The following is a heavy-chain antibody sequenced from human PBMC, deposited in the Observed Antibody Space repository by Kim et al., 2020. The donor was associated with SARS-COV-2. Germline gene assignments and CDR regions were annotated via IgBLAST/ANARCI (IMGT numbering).Heavy chain of an antibody. CDR3: ARGAYYFDY. CDR2: ISSSGST. CDR1: GVSINTKY. J-gene: IGHJ4*02. V-gene: IGHV4-59*13. Sequence: SETLSLTCGVSGVSINTKYWSWIRQPPGAGLEFIGHISSSGSTYYNPPLKTRLTISIDTPKNQFSLKLTSVSAADTAVYYCARGAYYFDYWGQGTLVTVS.